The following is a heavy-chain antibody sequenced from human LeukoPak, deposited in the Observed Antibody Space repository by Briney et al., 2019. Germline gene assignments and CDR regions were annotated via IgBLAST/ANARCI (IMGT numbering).Heavy chain of an antibody. CDR2: IYYTGRS. J-gene: IGHJ4*02. CDR1: GGSIIDDHYY. D-gene: IGHD2-21*02. CDR3: ARQRGQAGDPVGY. Sequence: KPSETLSLTCAVSGGSIIDDHYYWGWLRQPPGQGLEWIGTIYYTGRSYYNPSLTSRVTMSADPSKNQFSLRLNSVTAADTAVYYCARQRGQAGDPVGYWGRGTLVTVSS. V-gene: IGHV4-39*07.